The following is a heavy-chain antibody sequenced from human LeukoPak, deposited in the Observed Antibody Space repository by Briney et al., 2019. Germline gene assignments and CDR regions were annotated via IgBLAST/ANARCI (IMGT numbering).Heavy chain of an antibody. V-gene: IGHV3-15*01. CDR3: NKTSPHFDY. CDR2: IRTEADGGTP. CDR1: GFSFTNAW. J-gene: IGHJ4*02. Sequence: WGSLRLSCVVSGFSFTNAWMSRVRQAPGEGLDWVGRIRTEADGGTPVYAAPVKGTFTISREDFKNTLFLQMNRLESEGPAFYYCNKTSPHFDYRGEGILVTASS.